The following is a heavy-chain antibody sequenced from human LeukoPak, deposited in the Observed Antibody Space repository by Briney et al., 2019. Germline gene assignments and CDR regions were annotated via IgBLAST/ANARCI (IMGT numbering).Heavy chain of an antibody. CDR1: GYTFTRYD. V-gene: IGHV1-8*03. Sequence: ASVKVSCKASGYTFTRYDINWVRQATGQGLEWMGWVNLNSGNTGYAQKFQGRVTITRDTSINTAYMELSSLRSDDTAVYYCARVDGSPDSWGQGTLVTVSS. J-gene: IGHJ4*02. D-gene: IGHD2-15*01. CDR2: VNLNSGNT. CDR3: ARVDGSPDS.